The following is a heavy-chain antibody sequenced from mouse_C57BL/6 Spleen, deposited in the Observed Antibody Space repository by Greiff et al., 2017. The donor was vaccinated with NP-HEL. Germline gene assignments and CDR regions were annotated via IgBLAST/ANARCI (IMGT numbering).Heavy chain of an antibody. Sequence: EVQLQQSGPELVKPGASVKMSCKASGYTFTDYNMHWVKQSHGKSLEWIGYINPNNGGTSYNQKFKGKATLTVNKSSSTSYMELRSLTSEDSAVYYCARYDYDDYYAMDYWGQGTSVTVSS. CDR1: GYTFTDYN. CDR2: INPNNGGT. V-gene: IGHV1-22*01. D-gene: IGHD2-4*01. J-gene: IGHJ4*01. CDR3: ARYDYDDYYAMDY.